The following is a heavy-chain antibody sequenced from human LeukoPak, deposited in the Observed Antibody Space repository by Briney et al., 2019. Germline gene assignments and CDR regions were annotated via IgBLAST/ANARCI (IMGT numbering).Heavy chain of an antibody. CDR2: INPSGGST. V-gene: IGHV1-46*01. D-gene: IGHD3-3*01. CDR1: VYTFTCYY. Sequence: GASVKVSCKASVYTFTCYYMHWVRQAPGQGLEWMGIINPSGGSTSYAQKFQGRVTMTRDTSTSTVYMELSSLRSEDTAVYYCARGDFWSGYHQNWFDPWGQGTPVTVSS. J-gene: IGHJ5*02. CDR3: ARGDFWSGYHQNWFDP.